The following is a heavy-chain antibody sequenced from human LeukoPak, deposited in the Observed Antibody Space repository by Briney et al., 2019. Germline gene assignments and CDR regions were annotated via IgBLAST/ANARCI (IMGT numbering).Heavy chain of an antibody. D-gene: IGHD3-10*01. V-gene: IGHV1-69*06. Sequence: ASVKVSCKASGGTLSSYAISWVRQAPGQGLEWMGGIIPIFGTANYAQKFQGRVTITADKSTSTAYMELSSLRSEDTAVYYCASAQGYYYGSGSYTWFDPRGQGTLVTVSS. CDR3: ASAQGYYYGSGSYTWFDP. J-gene: IGHJ5*02. CDR2: IIPIFGTA. CDR1: GGTLSSYA.